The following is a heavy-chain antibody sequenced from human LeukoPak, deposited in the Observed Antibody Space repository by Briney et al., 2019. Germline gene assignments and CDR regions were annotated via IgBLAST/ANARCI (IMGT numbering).Heavy chain of an antibody. CDR3: AGWLATTNYYYYYMDV. V-gene: IGHV3-21*01. CDR2: ISSSSSYI. CDR1: GFTFSSYS. Sequence: GGSLRLSCAASGFTFSSYSMNWVRQAPGKGLEWVSSISSSSSYIYYADSVKGRFTISRDNAKNSLYLQMNSLRAEDTAVYYCAGWLATTNYYYYYMDVWGKGTTVTVSS. D-gene: IGHD6-19*01. J-gene: IGHJ6*03.